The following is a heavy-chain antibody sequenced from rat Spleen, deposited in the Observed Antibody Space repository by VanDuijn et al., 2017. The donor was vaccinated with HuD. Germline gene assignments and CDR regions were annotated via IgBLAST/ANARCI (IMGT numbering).Heavy chain of an antibody. CDR3: TRRRSHFDY. CDR2: ISTSGGST. V-gene: IGHV5-46*01. Sequence: EVQLVESGGGLVQPGRSLKLSCAASGFTFSSFPMAWVRQAPTKGLEWVATISTSGGSTYYRDSVKGRFTISRDNAKSTLYLQMNSLRSKDTATYYCTRRRSHFDYWGQGVMVTVSS. D-gene: IGHD1-11*01. CDR1: GFTFSSFP. J-gene: IGHJ2*01.